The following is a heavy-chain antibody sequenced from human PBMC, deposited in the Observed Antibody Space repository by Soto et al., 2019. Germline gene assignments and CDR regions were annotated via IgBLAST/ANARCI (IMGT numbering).Heavy chain of an antibody. Sequence: SETLSLTCSVSGADINTYSWTWIRQPAGKGLEWIGRIYTSASINYNPSLKGRVTLSVDTSTNQVSLRLASVTAADTAIYYCARDREAGYNFYYGMDVWGQGTTVTVS. D-gene: IGHD6-19*01. CDR3: ARDREAGYNFYYGMDV. CDR2: IYTSASI. J-gene: IGHJ6*02. CDR1: GADINTYS. V-gene: IGHV4-4*07.